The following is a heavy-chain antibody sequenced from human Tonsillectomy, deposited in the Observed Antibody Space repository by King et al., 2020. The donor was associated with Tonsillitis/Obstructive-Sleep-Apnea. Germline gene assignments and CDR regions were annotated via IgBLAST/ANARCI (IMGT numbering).Heavy chain of an antibody. J-gene: IGHJ6*03. Sequence: VQLQQWGAGLLKPSETLSLTCGVYGGSFSGYYWSWIRQPPGMGLEWIGEINHSGSTDYNSSLKSRATISRDTARNQFSLRLTSVTAADTAVYYCGTNAGDYYYYMDVWGKGTTVTVSS. V-gene: IGHV4-34*01. CDR3: GTNAGDYYYYMDV. D-gene: IGHD2-2*01. CDR1: GGSFSGYY. CDR2: INHSGST.